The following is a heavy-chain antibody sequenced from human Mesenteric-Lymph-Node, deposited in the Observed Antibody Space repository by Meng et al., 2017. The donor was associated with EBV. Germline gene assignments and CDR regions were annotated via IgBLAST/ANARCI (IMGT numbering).Heavy chain of an antibody. D-gene: IGHD3-22*01. CDR3: AKTHDSDGWYYFDQ. J-gene: IGHJ4*02. CDR2: ISPSGHRT. CDR1: GSTFSNYA. V-gene: IGHV3-23*01. Sequence: GQLLESVGGLVQPGGSMRLSCAASGSTFSNYAMSWVRQAPGKGLEWVSIISPSGHRTYSADSVKGRFTISRDNSKNTVYLQMNSLRAADTALYYCAKTHDSDGWYYFDQWGRGTLVTVSS.